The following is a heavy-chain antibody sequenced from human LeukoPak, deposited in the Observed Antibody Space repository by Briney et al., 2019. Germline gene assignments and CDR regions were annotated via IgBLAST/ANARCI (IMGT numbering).Heavy chain of an antibody. D-gene: IGHD3-22*01. CDR3: ARVVNNAFDI. J-gene: IGHJ3*02. CDR1: GFTFDDYA. Sequence: GGSLRLSCAASGFTFDDYAMHWVRQAPGKGLEWVSRINSDGSSTSYADSVKGRFTISRDNAKNTLYLQMNSLRAEDTAVYYCARVVNNAFDIWGQGTMVTVSS. V-gene: IGHV3-74*01. CDR2: INSDGSST.